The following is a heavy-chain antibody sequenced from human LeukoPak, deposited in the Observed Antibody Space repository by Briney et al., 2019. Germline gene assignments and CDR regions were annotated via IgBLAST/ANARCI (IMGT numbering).Heavy chain of an antibody. CDR3: AREMATYYYDSSGTGAFDI. CDR2: IIPIFGTA. J-gene: IGHJ3*02. Sequence: SVKVSCKASGGTFSSYAISWVRQAPGQGLEWMGGIIPIFGTANYAQKFQGRVTITADKSTSTAYMELSSLRSDDTAVYYCAREMATYYYDSSGTGAFDIWGQGTIVTVSS. D-gene: IGHD3-22*01. V-gene: IGHV1-69*06. CDR1: GGTFSSYA.